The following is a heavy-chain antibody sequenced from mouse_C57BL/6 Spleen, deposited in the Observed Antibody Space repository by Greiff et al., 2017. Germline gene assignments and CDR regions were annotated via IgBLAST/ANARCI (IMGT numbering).Heavy chain of an antibody. CDR1: GYTFTDYS. Sequence: VQVVESDAELVKPGASVKLSCKASGYTFTDYSIHWMKQRPEQGLEWIGYIYPRDGSTKYNEKFKGKATLTADKSSSTAYMQLNSLTSEDSAVYFCARSYYGIYWYFDVWGTGTTVTVSS. CDR3: ARSYYGIYWYFDV. V-gene: IGHV1-78*01. CDR2: IYPRDGST. J-gene: IGHJ1*03. D-gene: IGHD1-1*01.